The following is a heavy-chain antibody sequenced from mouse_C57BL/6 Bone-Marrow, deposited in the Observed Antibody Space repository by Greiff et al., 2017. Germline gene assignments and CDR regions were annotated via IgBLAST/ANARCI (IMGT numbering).Heavy chain of an antibody. Sequence: VQLQQSGAELVRPGASVKLSCTASGFNIKDDYIHWVKQRPEQGLEWIGWIDPEIGDTEYASKFQGKDTITSDTSSNTAYLQLSSLTSEDNAVYYCSSFDGNYFDFWGQGTPLTVAS. J-gene: IGHJ2*01. V-gene: IGHV14-4*01. CDR1: GFNIKDDY. D-gene: IGHD2-3*01. CDR3: SSFDGNYFDF. CDR2: IDPEIGDT.